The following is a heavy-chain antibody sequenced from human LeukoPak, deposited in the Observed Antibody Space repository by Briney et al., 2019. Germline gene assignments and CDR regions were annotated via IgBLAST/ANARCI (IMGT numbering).Heavy chain of an antibody. Sequence: SETLSLTCTVSGGSISSSNYYWGWIRQPPGKGLEWIGSIYYSGSTYYNPSLKSRVTISVDTSKNQFSLKLSSVTAADTAVYYCARQGGRNGSGKAYYYYYMDVWGKGTTVTVSS. V-gene: IGHV4-39*01. CDR1: GGSISSSNYY. D-gene: IGHD3-10*01. CDR3: ARQGGRNGSGKAYYYYYMDV. J-gene: IGHJ6*03. CDR2: IYYSGST.